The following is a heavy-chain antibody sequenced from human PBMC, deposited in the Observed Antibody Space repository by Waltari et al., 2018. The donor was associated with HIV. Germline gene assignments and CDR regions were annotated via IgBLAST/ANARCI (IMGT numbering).Heavy chain of an antibody. D-gene: IGHD3-22*01. CDR3: ARDNSNHGLAY. CDR2: FSTSGST. V-gene: IGHV4-4*07. J-gene: IGHJ4*02. CDR1: GGSISNYH. Sequence: QVHLQESRPLLVKPSETLSLTCSVPGGSISNYHWRWIPQPPWNGLNCIVRFSTIRQPAGKGLEWIGRFSTSGSTIYNPSLKSRVSMSVDTSKNQVSLKLSSVTAADTAVYYCARDNSNHGLAYWGQGTLVTVSS.